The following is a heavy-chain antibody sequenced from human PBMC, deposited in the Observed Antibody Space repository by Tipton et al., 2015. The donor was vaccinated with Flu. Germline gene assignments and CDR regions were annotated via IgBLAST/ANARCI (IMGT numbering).Heavy chain of an antibody. CDR2: ISLYSGDT. Sequence: QLVQPGAEVKKPGASVKVSCTASGFTFSNFGVNWVRQAPGQGLEWMGWISLYSGDTRYSQNVQGRVAMTTDTSTGTAYMELRNLRSDDTAVYYCARGSGYAGDYWGQGTLVTVSS. D-gene: IGHD5-12*01. CDR1: GFTFSNFG. CDR3: ARGSGYAGDY. J-gene: IGHJ4*02. V-gene: IGHV1-18*01.